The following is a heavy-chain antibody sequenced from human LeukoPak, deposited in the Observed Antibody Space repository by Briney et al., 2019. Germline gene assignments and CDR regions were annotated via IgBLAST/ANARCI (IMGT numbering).Heavy chain of an antibody. CDR2: FFYSGST. CDR1: GGSISPYY. D-gene: IGHD5-18*01. Sequence: PSETLSLTCTVSGGSISPYYWSWIRQPPGKGLEWIGYFFYSGSTYYNPSLKSRVTISVDTSKNQFSLKLNSVTAADTALYYCARVTASYGYGYWYFDLWGRGTLVTVSS. J-gene: IGHJ2*01. CDR3: ARVTASYGYGYWYFDL. V-gene: IGHV4-59*12.